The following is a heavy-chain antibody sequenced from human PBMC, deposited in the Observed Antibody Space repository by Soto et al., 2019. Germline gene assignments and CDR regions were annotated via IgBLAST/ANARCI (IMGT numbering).Heavy chain of an antibody. J-gene: IGHJ5*02. V-gene: IGHV4-39*01. CDR3: ANSLGRSGNYPVKFDP. CDR1: GGSISSSSTY. CDR2: IYYSGST. Sequence: QLQLQESGPGLVKPSETLSLTCNVSGGSISSSSTYWGWIRQPPEKGLEWMASIYYSGSTYYNPSLSSRVTLSVDTSKNQFSLRLSSVNAAAAAVSYSANSLGRSGNYPVKFDPWGQGTLVTVSS. D-gene: IGHD3-10*01.